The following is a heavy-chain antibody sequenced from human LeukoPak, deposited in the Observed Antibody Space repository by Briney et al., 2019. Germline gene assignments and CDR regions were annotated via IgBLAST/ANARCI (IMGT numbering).Heavy chain of an antibody. CDR1: GFTFSTYN. CDR3: AKDLGYCSGGSCYLFDY. Sequence: GGSLRLSCTASGFTFSTYNMNWVRQAPGKGLEWVSSVCSSSSYKYYADSVKGRFTISRDNSKNTLYLQMNSLRAEDTAVYYCAKDLGYCSGGSCYLFDYWGQGTLVTVSS. CDR2: VCSSSSYK. D-gene: IGHD2-15*01. V-gene: IGHV3-21*04. J-gene: IGHJ4*02.